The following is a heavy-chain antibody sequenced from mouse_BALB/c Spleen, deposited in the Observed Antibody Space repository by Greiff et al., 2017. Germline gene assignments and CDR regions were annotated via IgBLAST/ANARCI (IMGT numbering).Heavy chain of an antibody. J-gene: IGHJ3*01. CDR3: ASGRLPWFAY. D-gene: IGHD1-2*01. CDR1: GYSFTGYY. CDR2: ISCYNGAT. Sequence: LVKTGASVKISCKASGYSFTGYYMHWVKQSHGKSLEWIGYISCYNGATSYNQKFKGKATFTVDISSSTAYMQFNSLTSEDSAVYYCASGRLPWFAYWGQGTLVTVSA. V-gene: IGHV1S34*01.